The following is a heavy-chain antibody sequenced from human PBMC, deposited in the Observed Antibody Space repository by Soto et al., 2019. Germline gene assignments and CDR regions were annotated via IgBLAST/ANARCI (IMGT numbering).Heavy chain of an antibody. CDR3: ARDGTYYDSSPGYFDY. CDR1: GGTFSSYA. J-gene: IGHJ4*02. CDR2: IIPIFGTA. Sequence: QVQLVQSGAEVKKPGSSVKVSCKASGGTFSSYAISWVRQAPGQGLEWMGGIIPIFGTANYAQKFQGRVTITADESTSTAYMELSSLRSEDTAVDYCARDGTYYDSSPGYFDYWGQGTLVTVSS. D-gene: IGHD3-22*01. V-gene: IGHV1-69*01.